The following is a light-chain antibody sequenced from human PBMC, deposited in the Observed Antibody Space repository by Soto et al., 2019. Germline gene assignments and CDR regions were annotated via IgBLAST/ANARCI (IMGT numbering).Light chain of an antibody. J-gene: IGLJ2*01. CDR1: SSDVGGYNF. V-gene: IGLV2-8*01. Sequence: QSALTQPPSASGSPGQSVTISCTGTSSDVGGYNFVSWYQQHPGKAPKLMIYEVSERPSGVPDRFSGSKSGNTASLTVSGFQAEDEADYYCSSYAASNIVVFGGGTKLTV. CDR2: EVS. CDR3: SSYAASNIVV.